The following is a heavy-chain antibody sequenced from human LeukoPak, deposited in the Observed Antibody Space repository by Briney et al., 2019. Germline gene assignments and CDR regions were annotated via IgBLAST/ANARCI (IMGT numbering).Heavy chain of an antibody. D-gene: IGHD5-12*01. CDR1: GGFISSYY. CDR3: ARVSGYDWESFYDY. Sequence: PSETLSLTCTVSGGFISSYYWSWIRQPAGKGLEWIGRIYTSGSTNYNPSLKSRVTMSVDTSKNQFSLKLSSVTAADTAVYYCARVSGYDWESFYDYWGQGTLVTVSS. V-gene: IGHV4-4*07. CDR2: IYTSGST. J-gene: IGHJ4*02.